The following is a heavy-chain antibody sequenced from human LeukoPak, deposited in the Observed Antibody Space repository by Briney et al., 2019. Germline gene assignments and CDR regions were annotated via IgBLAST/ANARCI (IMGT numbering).Heavy chain of an antibody. CDR2: IIPIFGTA. CDR1: GGTFSSYA. Sequence: SVKVSCKASGGTFSSYAISGVRQAPGRGLEWMGGIIPIFGTANYAQKFQGRVTITADESTSTAYMELSSLRSEDTAVYYCARDRTYDFWSGRGWFDPWGQGTLVTVSS. V-gene: IGHV1-69*01. CDR3: ARDRTYDFWSGRGWFDP. J-gene: IGHJ5*02. D-gene: IGHD3-3*01.